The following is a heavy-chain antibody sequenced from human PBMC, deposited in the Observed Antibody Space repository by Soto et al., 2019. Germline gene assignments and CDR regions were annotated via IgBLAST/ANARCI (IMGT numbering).Heavy chain of an antibody. CDR1: GYTFTGYY. J-gene: IGHJ5*02. D-gene: IGHD3-10*01. Sequence: ASVKVSCKASGYTFTGYYMHWVRQAPGQGLEWMGWINPNSGGTNYAQKFQGRVTMTRDTSISPAYMELSRLRSDDTAVYYCARGLDYYDNWFDPWGQGTLVTVSS. CDR3: ARGLDYYDNWFDP. CDR2: INPNSGGT. V-gene: IGHV1-2*02.